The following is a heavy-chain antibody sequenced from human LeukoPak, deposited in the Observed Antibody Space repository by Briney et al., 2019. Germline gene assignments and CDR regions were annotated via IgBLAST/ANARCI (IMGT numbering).Heavy chain of an antibody. D-gene: IGHD2-2*01. Sequence: GSSVKVSCKASGDSFSSDVINWVRQAPGQGPEWMGRLVPILNMGNYAERFQDRITLTADTSTSTAYMELSSLTSEDTAVYYCARGVPAASYYYYYYMDVWGKGTTVTVSS. J-gene: IGHJ6*03. V-gene: IGHV1-69*04. CDR3: ARGVPAASYYYYYYMDV. CDR1: GDSFSSDV. CDR2: LVPILNMG.